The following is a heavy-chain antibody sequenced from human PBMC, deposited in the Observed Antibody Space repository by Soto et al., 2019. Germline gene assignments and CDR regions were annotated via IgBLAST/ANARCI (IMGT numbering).Heavy chain of an antibody. CDR2: INDSGST. CDR1: GGSFSGYY. Sequence: SETLSLTCAVYGGSFSGYYWSWVRQPPGKGLEWIGEINDSGSTNYNPSLKSRVTISVDTSKNQFSLKLSSVTAADTAVYYCARGSGDYDFWSGYYYYYYGMDVWGQGTTVTVSS. J-gene: IGHJ6*02. CDR3: ARGSGDYDFWSGYYYYYYGMDV. D-gene: IGHD3-3*01. V-gene: IGHV4-34*01.